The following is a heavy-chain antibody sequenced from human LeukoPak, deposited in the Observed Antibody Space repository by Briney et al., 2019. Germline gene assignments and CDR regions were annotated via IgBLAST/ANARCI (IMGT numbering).Heavy chain of an antibody. J-gene: IGHJ4*02. D-gene: IGHD3-3*01. Sequence: PSETLSLTCTVSGGSISSSSYYWGWIRQPPGKGLEWIGSMYYSGSTYYNPSLKSRVTISVDTSKNHFSLKLSSVTAADTAVYYCARDFRGGYDFWSGYYTPYYFDYWGQGTLVTVSP. CDR1: GGSISSSSYY. V-gene: IGHV4-39*07. CDR3: ARDFRGGYDFWSGYYTPYYFDY. CDR2: MYYSGST.